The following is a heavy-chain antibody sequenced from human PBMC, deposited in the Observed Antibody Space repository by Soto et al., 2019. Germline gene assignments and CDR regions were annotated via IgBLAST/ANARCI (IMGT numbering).Heavy chain of an antibody. V-gene: IGHV3-74*01. CDR3: ARAYSGAX. J-gene: IGHJ4*02. CDR2: INIDGTRA. Sequence: PGGSLRLSCAASGFTFSNYWMYWVRQVPGKGMVWVALINIDGTRASYGDSAKGRFTISRDNAKNTLYLQMDSLRADDTAVYYCARAYSGAXWGQVTLVTVSX. D-gene: IGHD2-15*01. CDR1: GFTFSNYW.